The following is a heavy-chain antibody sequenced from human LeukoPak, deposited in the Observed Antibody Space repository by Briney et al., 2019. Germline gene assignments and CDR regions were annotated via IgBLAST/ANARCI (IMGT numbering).Heavy chain of an antibody. CDR1: GFTFSSYA. J-gene: IGHJ4*02. CDR3: AKPYYYDSSGYYYSTILDY. CDR2: ISGSGGST. D-gene: IGHD3-22*01. Sequence: GGSLRLSCAASGFTFSSYAMSWVRQAPGKGLEWVSAISGSGGSTYYADSVKGRFTISRDNSKNTLYLQMNSLRAEDTAVYYCAKPYYYDSSGYYYSTILDYWGQGTLVTVSS. V-gene: IGHV3-23*01.